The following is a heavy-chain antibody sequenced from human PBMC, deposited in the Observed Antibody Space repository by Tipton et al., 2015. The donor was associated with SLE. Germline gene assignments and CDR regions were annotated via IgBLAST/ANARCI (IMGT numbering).Heavy chain of an antibody. CDR2: ISYSGST. CDR3: ARGGVAATPDY. V-gene: IGHV4-39*07. D-gene: IGHD2-15*01. Sequence: TLSLTCTVSGGSISGHYWGWIRQPPGKGLEWIGSISYSGSTYYNPSLKSRVTISVDTSKNQFSLKLSSVTAADTAVYYCARGGVAATPDYWGQGTLVTVSS. J-gene: IGHJ4*02. CDR1: GGSISGHY.